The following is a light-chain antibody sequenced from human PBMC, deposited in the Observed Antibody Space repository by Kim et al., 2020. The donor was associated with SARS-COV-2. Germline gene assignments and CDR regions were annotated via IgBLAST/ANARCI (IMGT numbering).Light chain of an antibody. Sequence: SSELTQDPAVSVALGQTVRITCQGDSLRTYYASWYQQKPGQAPVLVVYGKNYRPSGIPERFSGSYSGNTASLTITGAQAEDEADYYCTSRDTKMFGGGTQLTVL. V-gene: IGLV3-19*01. CDR2: GKN. CDR1: SLRTYY. CDR3: TSRDTKM. J-gene: IGLJ3*02.